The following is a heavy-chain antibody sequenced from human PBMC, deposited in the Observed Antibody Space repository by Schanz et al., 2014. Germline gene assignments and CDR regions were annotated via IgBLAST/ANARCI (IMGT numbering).Heavy chain of an antibody. V-gene: IGHV3-48*02. CDR2: IGSSSTIM. J-gene: IGHJ6*02. CDR1: GFTFFTYN. Sequence: EVYLVESGGGLVQPGGSLRLSCAASGFTFFTYNMNWVRQAPGRGLEWISYIGSSSTIMYYADSVKGRFTISRDNAKNSLYLQMNSLRDEDTAVYYCARDHPHRGVTGYYNDVWGQGTSVTVSS. D-gene: IGHD3-9*01. CDR3: ARDHPHRGVTGYYNDV.